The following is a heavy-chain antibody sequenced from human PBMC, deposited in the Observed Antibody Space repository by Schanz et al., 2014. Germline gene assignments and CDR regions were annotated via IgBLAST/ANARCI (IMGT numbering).Heavy chain of an antibody. CDR1: GYRFIGYY. CDR3: ARGNPIFGVVILGWLDP. J-gene: IGHJ5*02. D-gene: IGHD3-3*01. CDR2: IIPNLGSA. V-gene: IGHV1-69*04. Sequence: QVQLVQSGGEVKTPGASVKVSCKASGYRFIGYYVHWVRQAPGQGLEWMGRIIPNLGSANYAQKFQGRVTITADKSTSTVYMELSSLRSADTAIYYCARGNPIFGVVILGWLDPWGQGTLVTVSS.